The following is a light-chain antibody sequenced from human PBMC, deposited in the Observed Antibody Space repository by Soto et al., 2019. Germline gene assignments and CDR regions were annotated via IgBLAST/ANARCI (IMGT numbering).Light chain of an antibody. V-gene: IGLV2-11*01. CDR3: CSYAGSYTRV. Sequence: QSALTQPRSVSGSPGKSVTISCTGTSSDVGGYNYVSCYQQHPGKAPKLMIYDVSKRPSGVPDRFSGSKSGNTASLTISGLQAEDEADYYCCSYAGSYTRVFGGGTKLTVL. CDR1: SSDVGGYNY. CDR2: DVS. J-gene: IGLJ3*02.